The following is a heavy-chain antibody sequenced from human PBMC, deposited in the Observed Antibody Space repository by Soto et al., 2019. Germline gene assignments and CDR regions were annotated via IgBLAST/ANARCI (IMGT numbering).Heavy chain of an antibody. CDR3: ASQSSEWLLFAS. CDR1: GFTFSSYG. Sequence: GGSLRLSCAASGFTFSSYGMHWVRQAPGKGVEGVAVMWYDGSNTYYADSVKGRFTISRDNAKNSLYLQMNSLRAEDTAVYYCASQSSEWLLFASWGQGTLVTVSS. V-gene: IGHV3-33*01. CDR2: MWYDGSNT. D-gene: IGHD5-12*01. J-gene: IGHJ4*02.